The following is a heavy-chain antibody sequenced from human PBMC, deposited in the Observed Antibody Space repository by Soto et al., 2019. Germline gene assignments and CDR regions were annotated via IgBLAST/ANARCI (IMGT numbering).Heavy chain of an antibody. D-gene: IGHD2-21*02. CDR2: IYYNGNT. V-gene: IGHV4-59*01. CDR3: ARGRGSDSSSMDV. J-gene: IGHJ6*03. Sequence: SETLSLTCTVSGGSISSSYWTWIQQPPGKGLEMIGYIYYNGNTNYNPSLKSRVTISIDTSKKHFSLNLTSVAAADTAMYYCARGRGSDSSSMDVWGKGITVTVSS. CDR1: GGSISSSY.